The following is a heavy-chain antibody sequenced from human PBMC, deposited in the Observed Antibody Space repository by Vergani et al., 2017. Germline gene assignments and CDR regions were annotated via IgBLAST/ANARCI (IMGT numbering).Heavy chain of an antibody. CDR3: ARFLTGTTIYYYYGMDV. V-gene: IGHV4-61*02. CDR2: MYTSGHT. Sequence: QVQLQESGPGLLKPSQTLSLTCTVSGASVSRGTYYWTWIRQPAGKKLEWIVRMYTSGHTIYNPSLESRVTMSVDTPKNQFTLKLSSVTAADTAVYYCARFLTGTTIYYYYGMDVWGQGTTVTVSS. CDR1: GASVSRGTYY. J-gene: IGHJ6*02. D-gene: IGHD1-20*01.